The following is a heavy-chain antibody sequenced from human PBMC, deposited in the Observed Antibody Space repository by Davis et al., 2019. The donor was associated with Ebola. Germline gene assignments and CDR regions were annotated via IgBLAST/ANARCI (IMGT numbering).Heavy chain of an antibody. Sequence: SETLSLTCAVSGGPTSSSNWWSWVRQPPGKGLEWIGEIHHSGSTNYNPSLKSRVTMFLDKSLNQFSLKMSSVTAADTAVYYCARDTYYYDSSGYYTNFDYWGQGTLVTVSS. J-gene: IGHJ4*02. CDR1: GGPTSSSNW. CDR2: IHHSGST. CDR3: ARDTYYYDSSGYYTNFDY. D-gene: IGHD3-22*01. V-gene: IGHV4-4*02.